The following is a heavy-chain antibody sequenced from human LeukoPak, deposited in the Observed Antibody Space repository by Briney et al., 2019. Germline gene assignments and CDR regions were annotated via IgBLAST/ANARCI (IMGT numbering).Heavy chain of an antibody. CDR1: GFTFSSFW. V-gene: IGHV3-53*05. D-gene: IGHD3-10*01. J-gene: IGHJ4*02. CDR2: IYSGGST. Sequence: GSLRLSCAASGFTFSSFWMTWVRQAPGKGLEWVSVIYSGGSTYYADSVKGRFTISRDNSKNTLYLQMNSLRAEDTAVYYCARDYYGSGSYYNTGEDYWGQGTLVTVSS. CDR3: ARDYYGSGSYYNTGEDY.